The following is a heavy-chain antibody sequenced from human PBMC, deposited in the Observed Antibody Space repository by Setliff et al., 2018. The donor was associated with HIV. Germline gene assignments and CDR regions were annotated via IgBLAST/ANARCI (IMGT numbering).Heavy chain of an antibody. Sequence: SETLSLTCAVSGGSINNDIYFWTWIRQRPGKGLEWIGYIYYSGSTHSNPSLKSRLTISVDTSSNQFSLKLNSVTAADTAIYYCARSSRSSPFWFDYWGLGTLVTVSS. CDR2: IYYSGST. V-gene: IGHV4-31*11. CDR3: ARSSRSSPFWFDY. CDR1: GGSINNDIYF. D-gene: IGHD6-6*01. J-gene: IGHJ4*01.